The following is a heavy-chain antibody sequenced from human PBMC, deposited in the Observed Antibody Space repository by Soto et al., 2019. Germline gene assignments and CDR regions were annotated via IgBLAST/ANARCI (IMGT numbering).Heavy chain of an antibody. J-gene: IGHJ5*02. V-gene: IGHV2-26*01. CDR3: ARRHLAVAVSPWFDP. D-gene: IGHD6-19*01. Sequence: QVTLKESGPVLVKPTETLTLRCTVSGLSITDSEMGVSWIHQPPGQPLEWLAHIDSSGEKSYRTCLKSRLAISKDTSQSQIVLTMTNMDPADTATYYCARRHLAVAVSPWFDPWGQGIPVTVSS. CDR1: GLSITDSEMG. CDR2: IDSSGEK.